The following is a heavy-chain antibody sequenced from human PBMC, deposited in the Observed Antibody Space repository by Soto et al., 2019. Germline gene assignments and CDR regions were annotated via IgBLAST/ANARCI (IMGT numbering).Heavy chain of an antibody. CDR3: VRDRGTSSMYKWFDP. J-gene: IGHJ5*02. D-gene: IGHD3-10*01. CDR2: IYYSGST. CDR1: GDSVSSADYY. Sequence: SETLSLTGTVSGDSVSSADYYWCWIRQPPGEGLEWIGHIYYSGSTYYTPSLRGRATISVDTSKNQFSLNLNSVTAADTALYYCVRDRGTSSMYKWFDPWGQGTQVTVSS. V-gene: IGHV4-30-4*01.